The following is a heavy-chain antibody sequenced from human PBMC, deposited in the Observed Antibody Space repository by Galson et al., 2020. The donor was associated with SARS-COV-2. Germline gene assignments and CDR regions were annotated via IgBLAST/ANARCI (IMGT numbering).Heavy chain of an antibody. D-gene: IGHD2-8*02. CDR3: ARHLSRHVMYSIYIDS. J-gene: IGHJ4*02. Sequence: ESLKISCKGSGYSFTGYWIGWVRQMPGKGLEWIGMIYPADSDTRYSPSFQGQVSISADRSTSTAFLQWNSLRASDTAMYYCARHLSRHVMYSIYIDSWGQGTLVTVSS. V-gene: IGHV5-51*01. CDR1: GYSFTGYW. CDR2: IYPADSDT.